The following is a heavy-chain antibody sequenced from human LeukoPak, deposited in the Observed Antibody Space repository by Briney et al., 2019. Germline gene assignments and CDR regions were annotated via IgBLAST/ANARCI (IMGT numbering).Heavy chain of an antibody. J-gene: IGHJ5*02. Sequence: GESLKISCKGSGYSFTSYWIGWVRQAPGQGLEWMGIINPSGGSTNYAQKFQGRVTMTRDTSISTAYMELSRLRSDDTAVYYCAIARDYDILTGLLRFDPWAQGTLVTVS. CDR3: AIARDYDILTGLLRFDP. CDR1: GYSFTSYW. V-gene: IGHV1-2*02. CDR2: INPSGGST. D-gene: IGHD3-9*01.